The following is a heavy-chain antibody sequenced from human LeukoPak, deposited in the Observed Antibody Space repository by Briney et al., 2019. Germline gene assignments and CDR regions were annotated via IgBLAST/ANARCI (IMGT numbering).Heavy chain of an antibody. CDR3: ARGYSSRWYFNWFDP. D-gene: IGHD6-13*01. V-gene: IGHV4-38-2*02. CDR2: IYHSGTT. J-gene: IGHJ5*02. Sequence: SETLSLTFTVSGYSISSGYFWGWIRQPPGKGLEWIGSIYHSGTTYYNPSLKSRVTISADTSKNQFSLKLTSVTAADTAVYYCARGYSSRWYFNWFDPWGQGTLVTVSS. CDR1: GYSISSGYF.